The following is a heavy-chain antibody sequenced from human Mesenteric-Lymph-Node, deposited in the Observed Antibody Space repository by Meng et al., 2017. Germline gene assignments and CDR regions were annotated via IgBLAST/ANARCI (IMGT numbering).Heavy chain of an antibody. CDR2: ISNDGGST. D-gene: IGHD3-22*01. Sequence: GGSLRLSCAASGFSFSSYGMTWVRQAPGKGLEWVSTISNDGGSTYYADSVKGRFTISRDDSKNTLYLQMNSLRAEDTAVYYCAKVHYYDSSGYYRKTYFDYWGQGTVVTVSS. CDR3: AKVHYYDSSGYYRKTYFDY. CDR1: GFSFSSYG. J-gene: IGHJ4*02. V-gene: IGHV3-23*01.